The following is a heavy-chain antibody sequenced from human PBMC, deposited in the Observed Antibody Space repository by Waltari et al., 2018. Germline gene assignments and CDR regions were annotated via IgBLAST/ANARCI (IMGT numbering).Heavy chain of an antibody. CDR1: GFSLSTSGVG. D-gene: IGHD3-3*01. CDR3: AHLITIFGVVQYYFDY. V-gene: IGHV2-5*01. Sequence: QITFKESGPTLVKPTQTLTLTCTFSGFSLSTSGVGVGWIRQPPGKALEWLALLYWNDDKRYSPSLRSRLTITKDTSKNQVVLTMTNMDPVDTATYYCAHLITIFGVVQYYFDYWGQGTLVTVSS. J-gene: IGHJ4*02. CDR2: LYWNDDK.